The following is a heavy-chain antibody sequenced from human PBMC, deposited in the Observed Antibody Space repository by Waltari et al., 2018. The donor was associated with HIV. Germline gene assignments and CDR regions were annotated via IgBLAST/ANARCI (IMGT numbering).Heavy chain of an antibody. V-gene: IGHV4-39*02. J-gene: IGHJ3*02. Sequence: QLQLQESGPGLVKPSETLSLTCTVSGGSISSSSYYCGWIRQPPGKGLEWIGSIYYSGSTYYNPSLKSRVTISVDTSKNQFSLKLSSVTAADTAVYYCARERRPDAFDIWGQGTMVTVSS. CDR1: GGSISSSSYY. CDR3: ARERRPDAFDI. CDR2: IYYSGST.